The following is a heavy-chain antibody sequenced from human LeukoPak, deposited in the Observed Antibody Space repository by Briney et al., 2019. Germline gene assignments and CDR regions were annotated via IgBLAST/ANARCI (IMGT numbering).Heavy chain of an antibody. CDR3: ARDVHGGAFDY. J-gene: IGHJ4*02. Sequence: GGSLRLSCAASGFTFSSYWMNWDRQAPGKGLEWVANINQDGSAQNYVDSVKGRFTFSRDNAMNSLFLQMNSLRPEDTAVYFCARDVHGGAFDYWGQGTLVTVSS. V-gene: IGHV3-7*01. D-gene: IGHD4-23*01. CDR1: GFTFSSYW. CDR2: INQDGSAQ.